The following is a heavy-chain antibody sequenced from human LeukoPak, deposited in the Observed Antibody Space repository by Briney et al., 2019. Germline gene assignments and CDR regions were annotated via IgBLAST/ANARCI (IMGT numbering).Heavy chain of an antibody. CDR1: GFTFSGSA. CDR3: SRHWGRLDP. Sequence: PGGSLRLSCAASGFTFSGSAMHWVRQTFGNGLEWVGHIRSKTNSYATAYAASVKGRFTISRDDSKNTAYLQMNSLKTEDTAVYYCSRHWGRLDPWGQGTLVTVSS. J-gene: IGHJ5*02. CDR2: IRSKTNSYAT. D-gene: IGHD3-16*01. V-gene: IGHV3-73*01.